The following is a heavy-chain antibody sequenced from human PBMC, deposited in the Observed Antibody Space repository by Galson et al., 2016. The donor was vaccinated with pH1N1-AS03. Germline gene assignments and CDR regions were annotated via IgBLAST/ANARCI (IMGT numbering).Heavy chain of an antibody. Sequence: ETLSLTCTVSGGSISSYYWSWIRQPPGKGLEWIGYIFYSGSTFYNASLKSRVTISVDTSKTQFSLKLRSVTAADTAVYYCARLDSSGWYSVDYWGQGNMVTVSS. D-gene: IGHD6-19*01. CDR2: IFYSGST. V-gene: IGHV4-59*08. CDR1: GGSISSYY. J-gene: IGHJ4*02. CDR3: ARLDSSGWYSVDY.